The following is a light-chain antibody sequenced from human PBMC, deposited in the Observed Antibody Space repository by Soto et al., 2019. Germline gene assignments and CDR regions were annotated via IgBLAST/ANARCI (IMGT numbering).Light chain of an antibody. CDR1: SSNIGSNT. J-gene: IGLJ1*01. CDR3: AAWDDTLSGFYV. Sequence: QSVLTQPPSASGTPGQRVTISCSGSSSNIGSNTVNWYQQLPGTAPKLLIYSNNQRPSGAPDRFSGSKSGTSASLAISGLQSEDEADYYCAAWDDTLSGFYVFGTGTNVTVL. CDR2: SNN. V-gene: IGLV1-44*01.